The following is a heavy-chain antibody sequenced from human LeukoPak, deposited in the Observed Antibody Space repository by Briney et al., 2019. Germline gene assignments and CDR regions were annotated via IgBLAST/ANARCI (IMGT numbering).Heavy chain of an antibody. Sequence: GGSLRLSCAASGFTFSSYGMHWVRQAPGKGLEWVSCVGSADATYYTDSVKGRFSASRDNSKNTLSLQMNSLRLEDTAVYYCAKDAWSMNGIYDPFDIWGQGIMVTVSS. CDR2: VGSADAT. D-gene: IGHD2-8*01. J-gene: IGHJ3*02. CDR1: GFTFSSYG. V-gene: IGHV3-23*01. CDR3: AKDAWSMNGIYDPFDI.